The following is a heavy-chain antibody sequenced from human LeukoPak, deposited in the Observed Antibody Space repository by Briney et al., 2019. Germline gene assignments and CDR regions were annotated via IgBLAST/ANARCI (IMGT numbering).Heavy chain of an antibody. CDR3: ATYRAYDILPPADY. D-gene: IGHD3-9*01. Sequence: PGGSLRLSCAASGFTFSSYGMHWVRQAPGKGLEWVAVISYDGSKKYYADSVKGRFTISRDNSKNTLYLQMNSLRAEDTAVYYCATYRAYDILPPADYWGQGTLVTVSS. J-gene: IGHJ4*02. CDR1: GFTFSSYG. V-gene: IGHV3-30*03. CDR2: ISYDGSKK.